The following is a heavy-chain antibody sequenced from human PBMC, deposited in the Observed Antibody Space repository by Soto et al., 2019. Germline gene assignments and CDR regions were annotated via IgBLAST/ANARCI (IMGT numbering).Heavy chain of an antibody. Sequence: EVQLVESGGGLVKPGGSLRLSCAASGFTFSSYSMNWVRQAPGKGLEWVSSISSSSSHIYYADSVKGRFTISRDYAKNSLFLQMNSLRAEDTAVYYCAREAYDSHGYYRYFDYWGQGTLVTVSS. D-gene: IGHD3-22*01. CDR2: ISSSSSHI. V-gene: IGHV3-21*01. CDR1: GFTFSSYS. CDR3: AREAYDSHGYYRYFDY. J-gene: IGHJ4*02.